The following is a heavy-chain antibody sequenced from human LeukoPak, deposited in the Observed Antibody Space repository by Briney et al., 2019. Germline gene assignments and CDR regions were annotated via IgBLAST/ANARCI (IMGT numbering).Heavy chain of an antibody. J-gene: IGHJ4*02. Sequence: GGSLRLSCAASGFTFSDYNMRWIRQAPGKGLEWVSSISRSGSTKYYADSVKGRFTISRDNAKNSLFLQMNSLRAEDTAVYYCVRSGNTMIVVIITQWGQGTLVTVSS. CDR3: VRSGNTMIVVIITQ. D-gene: IGHD3-22*01. CDR1: GFTFSDYN. CDR2: ISRSGSTK. V-gene: IGHV3-11*01.